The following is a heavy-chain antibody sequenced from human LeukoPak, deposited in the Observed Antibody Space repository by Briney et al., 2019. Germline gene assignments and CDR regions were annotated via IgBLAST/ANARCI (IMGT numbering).Heavy chain of an antibody. Sequence: SETLSLTCAVYGGSFSGYYWSWIRQPPGKGLEWIGEINHSGSTNYNPSLKSRVTISVDTSKNQFSLKLSSVTAADTAVYYCARKGDSSGYEGSFDYWGQGTLVTVSS. CDR1: GGSFSGYY. CDR2: INHSGST. CDR3: ARKGDSSGYEGSFDY. J-gene: IGHJ4*02. V-gene: IGHV4-34*01. D-gene: IGHD3-22*01.